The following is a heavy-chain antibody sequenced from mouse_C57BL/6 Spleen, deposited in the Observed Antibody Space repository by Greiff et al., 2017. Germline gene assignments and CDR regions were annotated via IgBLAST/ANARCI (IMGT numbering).Heavy chain of an antibody. CDR1: GYAFTNYL. Sequence: VQLQQSGAELVRPGTSVTVSCKASGYAFTNYLIEWVKQRPGQGLEWIGVINPGSGGTNYNEKFKGKATLTADKSSSTAYMQLSSLTSEDSAVYFCARETGVFDYWGQGTTLTVSS. J-gene: IGHJ2*01. CDR2: INPGSGGT. V-gene: IGHV1-54*01. CDR3: ARETGVFDY. D-gene: IGHD4-1*01.